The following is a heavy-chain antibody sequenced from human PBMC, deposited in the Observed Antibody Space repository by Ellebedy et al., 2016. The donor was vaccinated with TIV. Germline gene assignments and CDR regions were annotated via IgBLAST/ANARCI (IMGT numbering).Heavy chain of an antibody. V-gene: IGHV3-23*01. CDR2: ISGSGGTT. J-gene: IGHJ4*02. CDR1: GFIFSNYA. Sequence: PGGSLRLSCAASGFIFSNYAKCWVRQVAGKGLEWVSGISGSGGTTYYADSVKGRFTISRDNSRNTLYLKMNSVRADDTAVYYCAKYNDFDYWGQGTLVTVSS. D-gene: IGHD3-3*01. CDR3: AKYNDFDY.